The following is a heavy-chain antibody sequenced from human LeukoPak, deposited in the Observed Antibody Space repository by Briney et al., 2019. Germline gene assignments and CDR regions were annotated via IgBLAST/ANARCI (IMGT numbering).Heavy chain of an antibody. D-gene: IGHD2-15*01. CDR3: ATGGYCSGGSCYDY. CDR1: GYTLTELS. J-gene: IGHJ4*02. CDR2: FDPEDGET. Sequence: ASVKVSCKVSGYTLTELSMHWVRQAPGKGLEWMGGFDPEDGETIYAQKFQGRVTMTEDTSTDTAYMELSSLRSEDTAVYYRATGGYCSGGSCYDYWGQGTLVTVSS. V-gene: IGHV1-24*01.